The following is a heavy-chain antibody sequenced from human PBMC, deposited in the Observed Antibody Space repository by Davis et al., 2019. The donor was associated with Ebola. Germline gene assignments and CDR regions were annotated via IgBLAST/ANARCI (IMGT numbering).Heavy chain of an antibody. CDR1: GYSFTSYW. CDR3: ARHGGYCSSTSCYGAFDI. D-gene: IGHD2-2*01. Sequence: GESLKISCKGSGYSFTSYWIGWVRQMPGKGLEWMGIIYPGDSDTRYSPSFQGQVTISADKSISTAYLQWSSLKASDTAMYYCARHGGYCSSTSCYGAFDIWGQGTMVTVSS. V-gene: IGHV5-51*01. J-gene: IGHJ3*02. CDR2: IYPGDSDT.